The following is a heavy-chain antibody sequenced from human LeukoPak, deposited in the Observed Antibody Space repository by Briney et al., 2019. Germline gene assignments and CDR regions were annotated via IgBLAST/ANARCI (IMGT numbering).Heavy chain of an antibody. CDR2: ISYDGSNE. CDR3: ARDRYYYDSSGYYYDY. Sequence: GGSLRLSCAASGFTFSRNAMHWVRQAPGKGLEWVAVISYDGSNEFYSGTVKGRFTISRDNSNNTLYIQMNSLRAEDTAVYYCARDRYYYDSSGYYYDYWGQGTLVTVSS. CDR1: GFTFSRNA. D-gene: IGHD3-22*01. V-gene: IGHV3-30-3*01. J-gene: IGHJ4*02.